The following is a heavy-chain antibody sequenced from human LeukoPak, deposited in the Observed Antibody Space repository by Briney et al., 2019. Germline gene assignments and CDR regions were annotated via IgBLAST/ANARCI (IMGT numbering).Heavy chain of an antibody. CDR2: IRSKANSYAT. D-gene: IGHD6-13*01. Sequence: GGSLRLSCAASGFTFSGSAMHWVRQASGKGLEWVGRIRSKANSYATAYAASVKGRFTISRDDSKNTAYLQMNSLKTEDTAVYYCTRRVSGQLVPFDYWGQGTLVTVSS. CDR1: GFTFSGSA. CDR3: TRRVSGQLVPFDY. V-gene: IGHV3-73*01. J-gene: IGHJ4*02.